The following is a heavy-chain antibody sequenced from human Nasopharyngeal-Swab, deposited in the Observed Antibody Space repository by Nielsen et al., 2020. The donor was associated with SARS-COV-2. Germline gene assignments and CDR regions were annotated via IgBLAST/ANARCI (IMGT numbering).Heavy chain of an antibody. Sequence: GGSLRLSCVASGFTLSRYGMHWVRQAPGKGLEWVAVIWHDGNNKYYADSVKGRFTISRDNAQNSLSLQMNSLREEDTAIYYCARASKTGAAAGLHPFGNWGQGTLVTVSS. CDR2: IWHDGNNK. D-gene: IGHD6-13*01. J-gene: IGHJ4*02. CDR1: GFTLSRYG. CDR3: ARASKTGAAAGLHPFGN. V-gene: IGHV3-33*01.